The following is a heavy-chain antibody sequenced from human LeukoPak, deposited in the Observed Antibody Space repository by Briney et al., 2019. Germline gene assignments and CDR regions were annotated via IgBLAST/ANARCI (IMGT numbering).Heavy chain of an antibody. Sequence: ASVKVSCKASGGTFSSYAISWVRQAPGQGLEWMGWISAYNGNTNYAQKLQGRVTMTTDTSTSTAYMELRSLRSDDTAVYYCARSRGGYSYGFMDVWGQGTTVTVSS. D-gene: IGHD5-18*01. CDR1: GGTFSSYA. CDR3: ARSRGGYSYGFMDV. J-gene: IGHJ6*02. V-gene: IGHV1-18*01. CDR2: ISAYNGNT.